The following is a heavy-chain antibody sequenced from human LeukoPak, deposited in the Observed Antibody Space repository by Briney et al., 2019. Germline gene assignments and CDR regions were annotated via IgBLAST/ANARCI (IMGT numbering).Heavy chain of an antibody. V-gene: IGHV3-21*01. Sequence: PGGSLRLSCAASGFTFSSHGMNWVRQAPGKGLEGVSSVSAGSRYMYFADSVKGRFTIFRDDAYNSLYLQMDSLRAEDTAVYYCARESYDSSGYYPRDFDSWGQGTLVTVSS. J-gene: IGHJ4*02. CDR3: ARESYDSSGYYPRDFDS. CDR2: VSAGSRYM. CDR1: GFTFSSHG. D-gene: IGHD3-22*01.